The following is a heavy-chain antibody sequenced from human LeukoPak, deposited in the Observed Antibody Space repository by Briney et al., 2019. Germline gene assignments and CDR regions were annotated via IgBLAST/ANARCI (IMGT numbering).Heavy chain of an antibody. J-gene: IGHJ4*02. CDR1: GFIFNNYA. D-gene: IGHD6-19*01. Sequence: GGSLRLSCAGSGFIFNNYAMHWVRQPPGEGLEWVSGISWNSGTIDYADSVRGRFTISRDNAKNSLYLQMDSLRVEDTAFYYCAKDNRRHYTSGPNPDSLHWGQGALVTVSS. V-gene: IGHV3-9*01. CDR3: AKDNRRHYTSGPNPDSLH. CDR2: ISWNSGTI.